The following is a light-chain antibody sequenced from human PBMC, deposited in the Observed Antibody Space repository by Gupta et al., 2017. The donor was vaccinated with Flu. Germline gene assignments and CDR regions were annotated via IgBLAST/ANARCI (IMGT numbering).Light chain of an antibody. Sequence: SYMLTQPPSVSVAPGQTARITCGGNMIGGKSVHWYQQKTGQAPGLVVYDVSDRPSGIPERFSGSNSGNTATLTISKVEAGDEADYYCQVWDTGNDHEGVFGPGTKFTVL. CDR3: QVWDTGNDHEGV. CDR2: DVS. V-gene: IGLV3-21*02. CDR1: MIGGKS. J-gene: IGLJ1*01.